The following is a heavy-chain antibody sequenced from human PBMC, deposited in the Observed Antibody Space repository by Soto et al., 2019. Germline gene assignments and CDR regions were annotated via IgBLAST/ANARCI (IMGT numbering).Heavy chain of an antibody. CDR2: LFYGGTT. CDR3: ARHRGPAPVY. D-gene: IGHD3-10*01. J-gene: IGHJ4*02. V-gene: IGHV4-39*01. CDR1: GGSISGYY. Sequence: QVQLQETGPGLLKPSETLSLTCTVSGGSISGYYWTSIRQPPGKGLEWLGSLFYGGTTDYNPSLNSRLTMSLNTAKNDVSLKLRSVTAADTAVYYCARHRGPAPVYWGQGTLVTASS.